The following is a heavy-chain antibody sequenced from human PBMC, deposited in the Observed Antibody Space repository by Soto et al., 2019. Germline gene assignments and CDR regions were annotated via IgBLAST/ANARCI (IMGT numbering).Heavy chain of an antibody. CDR3: ARVMSISWYFDL. J-gene: IGHJ2*01. D-gene: IGHD5-12*01. CDR2: ISSSSSSI. Sequence: GGALRRSCAASGFTFNTYSMNWVRQAPGKGLEWLSYISSSSSSIYYADSVKGRFTISRDNAKNSLYLQMNSLRAEDTAKYYCARVMSISWYFDLWGRGTLVTVSS. V-gene: IGHV3-48*01. CDR1: GFTFNTYS.